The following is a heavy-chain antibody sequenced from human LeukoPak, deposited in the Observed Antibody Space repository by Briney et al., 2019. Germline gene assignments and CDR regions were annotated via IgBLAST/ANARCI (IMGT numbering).Heavy chain of an antibody. J-gene: IGHJ4*02. CDR2: IFPGDSDT. V-gene: IGHV5-51*01. CDR1: GYSFSNYW. CDR3: ARTYCGGDCYYSYFDY. Sequence: GESLKISCKGSGYSFSNYWIGWVRQMPGKGLEWMGSIFPGDSDTTYSPSFQGQVNMSADKSISTAYLQWSSLKASDTAMYYCARTYCGGDCYYSYFDYWGQGTLVTVSS. D-gene: IGHD2-21*02.